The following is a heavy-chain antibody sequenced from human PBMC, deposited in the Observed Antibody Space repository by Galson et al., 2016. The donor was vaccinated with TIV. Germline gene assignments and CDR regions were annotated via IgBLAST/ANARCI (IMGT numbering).Heavy chain of an antibody. Sequence: SLRLSCAASGFTFEYSAMHWVRLSPRKGLEWVSHISWNSGFIAYADSVKGRFTTSRDNAKKSLYLQMNNVRAEDTAFYYSVKEMGDPYDAFDLWGQGTMVTVSS. CDR2: ISWNSGFI. J-gene: IGHJ3*01. CDR3: VKEMGDPYDAFDL. D-gene: IGHD3-16*01. CDR1: GFTFEYSA. V-gene: IGHV3-9*01.